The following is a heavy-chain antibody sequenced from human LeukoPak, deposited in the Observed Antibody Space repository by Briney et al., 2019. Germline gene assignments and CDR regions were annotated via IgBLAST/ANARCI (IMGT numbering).Heavy chain of an antibody. V-gene: IGHV3-66*01. J-gene: IGHJ3*02. CDR2: IYSDGST. D-gene: IGHD6-13*01. CDR3: ARDSEQQLVLGAFDI. CDR1: GFTVSSSY. Sequence: GGSLRLSCAASGFTVSSSYMNWVRQAPGKGLEWVSVIYSDGSTYYTDSVMGRFTISRDNSKNTLYLQMNSLRAEDTAVYYCARDSEQQLVLGAFDIWGQGTMVTVSS.